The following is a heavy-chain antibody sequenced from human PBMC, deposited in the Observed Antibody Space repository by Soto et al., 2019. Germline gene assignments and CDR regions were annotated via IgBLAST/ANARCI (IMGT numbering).Heavy chain of an antibody. CDR3: ARGVRSGYPIDYFDY. D-gene: IGHD5-12*01. V-gene: IGHV4-39*01. Sequence: SETLSLTCTVSGGSISSSSYYWGWIRQPPGKGLEWIGSIYYSGSTYYNPSLKSRVTISVDTSKNQFSLKLSSVTAADTAVYYCARGVRSGYPIDYFDYWGQGTLVTVSS. J-gene: IGHJ4*02. CDR1: GGSISSSSYY. CDR2: IYYSGST.